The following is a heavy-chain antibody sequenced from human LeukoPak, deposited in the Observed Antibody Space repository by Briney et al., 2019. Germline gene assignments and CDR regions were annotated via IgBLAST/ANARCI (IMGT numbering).Heavy chain of an antibody. CDR3: ARQNYDFWSGYPSYYYYYGMDV. CDR2: IIPIFGTA. J-gene: IGHJ6*02. V-gene: IGHV1-69*13. CDR1: GGTFSSYA. D-gene: IGHD3-3*01. Sequence: ASVNVSFTASGGTFSSYAISWVRQAPGQGLEWMGGIIPIFGTANYAQKFQGRVTITADESTSTAYMELSSLRSEDTAVYYCARQNYDFWSGYPSYYYYYGMDVWGQGTTVTVSS.